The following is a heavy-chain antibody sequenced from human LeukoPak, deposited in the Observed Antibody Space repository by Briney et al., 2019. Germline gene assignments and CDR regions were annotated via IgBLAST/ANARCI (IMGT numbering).Heavy chain of an antibody. CDR3: ARYADPSLFDP. Sequence: GGSLRLSCAASGFTFSSYWMSWVRQAPGKGLEWVANIKQDGSEKYYVDSVKGRFTISRDNAKNSLYPQMNSLRAEDTAVYYCARYADPSLFDPWGQGTLVTVSS. CDR1: GFTFSSYW. J-gene: IGHJ5*02. V-gene: IGHV3-7*01. CDR2: IKQDGSEK. D-gene: IGHD2-2*01.